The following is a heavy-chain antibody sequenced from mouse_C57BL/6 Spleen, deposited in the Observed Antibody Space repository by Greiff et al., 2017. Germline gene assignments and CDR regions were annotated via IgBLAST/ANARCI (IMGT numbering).Heavy chain of an antibody. CDR2: SRNKANDYTT. V-gene: IGHV7-1*01. CDR3: ARSMVTTGFDY. CDR1: GFTFSDFY. D-gene: IGHD2-2*01. J-gene: IGHJ2*01. Sequence: EVQGVESGGGLVQSGRSLRLSCATSGFTFSDFYMEWVRQAPGKGLEWIAASRNKANDYTTEYSASVKGRFIVSRDTSQSILYLQMNALRAEDTAIYYCARSMVTTGFDYWGQGTTLTVSS.